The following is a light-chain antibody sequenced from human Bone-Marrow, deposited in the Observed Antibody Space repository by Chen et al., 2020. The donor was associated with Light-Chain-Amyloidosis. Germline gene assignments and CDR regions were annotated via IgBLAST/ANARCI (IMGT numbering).Light chain of an antibody. CDR3: MIWPSHAPLV. CDR1: CDIKVYAHN. Sequence: HPVLTQLPSTSASPGESARLTCTLPCDIKVYAHNINWYQQRPGSPPRYLLYYYPDSDKGQGSGVPSRFSGSKDASANAGILLISGLQSEDEADYYCMIWPSHAPLVFGGGTKLTVL. J-gene: IGLJ3*02. CDR2: YYPDSDK. V-gene: IGLV5-37*01.